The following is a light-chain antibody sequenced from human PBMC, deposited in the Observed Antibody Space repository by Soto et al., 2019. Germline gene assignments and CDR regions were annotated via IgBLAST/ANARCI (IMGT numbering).Light chain of an antibody. V-gene: IGKV3-15*01. Sequence: EIVMTQSPATLSVSPGERATLSCRASQSVSSNLAWYQQKPGQAPRLLIYGASTRATGIPARFSGSGSGTEFTLTISGLQSEDFAVSYCQQYNNWPTTFGQGTRLEIK. CDR3: QQYNNWPTT. J-gene: IGKJ5*01. CDR2: GAS. CDR1: QSVSSN.